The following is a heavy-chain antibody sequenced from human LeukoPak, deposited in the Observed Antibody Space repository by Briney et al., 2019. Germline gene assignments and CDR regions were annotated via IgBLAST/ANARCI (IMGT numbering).Heavy chain of an antibody. V-gene: IGHV2-70*11. J-gene: IGHJ4*02. CDR2: IDWDDDK. Sequence: SGPALVKPTQTLTLTFTFSGFSLSTSGMCVSWIRQPPGKALEWLARIDWDDDKYYSTSLKTWLTISKDTSKNQVVLTMTNMDPVDTATYYCARTSGSRYYFDYWGQGTLVTVSS. D-gene: IGHD1-26*01. CDR1: GFSLSTSGMC. CDR3: ARTSGSRYYFDY.